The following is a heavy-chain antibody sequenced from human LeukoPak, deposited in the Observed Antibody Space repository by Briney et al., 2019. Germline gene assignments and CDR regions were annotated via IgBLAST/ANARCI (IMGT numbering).Heavy chain of an antibody. CDR1: GGSISSSSYY. J-gene: IGHJ5*02. Sequence: SETLSLTCTVSGGSISSSSYYWGWIRQPPGKGLEWIGSIYYSGSTYYNPSLKSRVTMSVDTSKNQFSLKLSSVTAADTAVYYCARGSYYYGSGVNWFDPWGQGTLVTVSS. V-gene: IGHV4-39*07. CDR3: ARGSYYYGSGVNWFDP. CDR2: IYYSGST. D-gene: IGHD3-10*01.